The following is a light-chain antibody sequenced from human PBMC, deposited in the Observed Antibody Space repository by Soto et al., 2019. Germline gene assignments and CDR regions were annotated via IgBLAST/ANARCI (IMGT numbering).Light chain of an antibody. CDR2: DAS. J-gene: IGKJ4*01. CDR1: HDIYNY. Sequence: DIQMTQSPSSLSASVGDRVTITCQATHDIYNYLNWYQQKPGKAPELLIYDASNLERGVPSRFSGSGSGTDFPLAISRLQPEDIATCDCQQSHNLPLTFGGGTKVQFK. V-gene: IGKV1-33*01. CDR3: QQSHNLPLT.